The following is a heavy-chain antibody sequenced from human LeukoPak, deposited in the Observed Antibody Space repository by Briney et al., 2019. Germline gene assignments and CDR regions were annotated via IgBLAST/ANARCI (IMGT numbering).Heavy chain of an antibody. CDR2: ISGSGGGT. CDR1: GFTFSSYA. V-gene: IGHV3-23*01. Sequence: PGGSLRLSCAASGFTFSSYAMSWVRQAPGKGLEGVSVISGSGGGTYYADSVKGRFTISRDNSKNTLYLQMNSLRVEDTAVYYCAKGGKPYDILTGPDYWGQGTLVTVSS. CDR3: AKGGKPYDILTGPDY. J-gene: IGHJ4*02. D-gene: IGHD3-9*01.